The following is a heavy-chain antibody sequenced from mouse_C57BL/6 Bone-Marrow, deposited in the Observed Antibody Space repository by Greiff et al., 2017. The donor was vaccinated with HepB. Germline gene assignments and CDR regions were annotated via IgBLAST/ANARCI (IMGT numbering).Heavy chain of an antibody. Sequence: VQLQQSGAELVRPGASVTLSCKASGYTFTDYDMHWVKQTPVHGLEWIGAIDPETGGTAYNQKFKGKAILTADKSSSTAYMELRSLTSEDSAVYYCARGGLPYYYAMDYWGQGTSVTVSA. J-gene: IGHJ4*01. D-gene: IGHD2-2*01. V-gene: IGHV1-15*01. CDR2: IDPETGGT. CDR3: ARGGLPYYYAMDY. CDR1: GYTFTDYD.